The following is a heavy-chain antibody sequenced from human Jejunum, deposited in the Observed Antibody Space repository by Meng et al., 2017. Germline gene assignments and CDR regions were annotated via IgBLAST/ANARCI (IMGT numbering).Heavy chain of an antibody. J-gene: IGHJ4*02. Sequence: ASVKVSCKASGDIFTSHSITWMRQAPGQGLEWMGWISAYNGYAKYSQTFQGRVTLTTDTSTSTAYMEVESLTSDDTAVYICARSKHYSGSGTVHKIPSEFDYWGQGTRVTVSS. CDR1: GDIFTSHS. V-gene: IGHV1-18*01. CDR2: ISAYNGYA. CDR3: ARSKHYSGSGTVHKIPSEFDY. D-gene: IGHD3-10*01.